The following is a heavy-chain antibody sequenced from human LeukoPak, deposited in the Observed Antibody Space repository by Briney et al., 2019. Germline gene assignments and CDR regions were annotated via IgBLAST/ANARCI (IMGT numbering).Heavy chain of an antibody. Sequence: SVNVSCKTSGYTFPTYSVSWVRQAPGQGLEWMGRISPILGVNYYALKFQGRLTISADKSMITAYMDPTNVTSEDTAVYYCAAVYDGAAGYFDLWGRGTLITVSS. V-gene: IGHV1-69*02. CDR3: AAVYDGAAGYFDL. D-gene: IGHD3-22*01. J-gene: IGHJ2*01. CDR2: ISPILGVN. CDR1: GYTFPTYS.